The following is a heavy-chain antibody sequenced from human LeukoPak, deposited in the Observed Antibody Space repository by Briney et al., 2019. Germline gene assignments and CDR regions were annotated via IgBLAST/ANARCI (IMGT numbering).Heavy chain of an antibody. D-gene: IGHD3-22*01. CDR3: AREGYYDSSGYTLFDY. CDR1: GGSISSGSYY. V-gene: IGHV4-61*02. Sequence: SQTLSLTCTVSGGSISSGSYYWSWIRQPAGTGLEWIGRIYTSGSTNYNPSLKSRVAISVDPSKNQFSLKLSSVTAADTAVYYCAREGYYDSSGYTLFDYWGQGTLVTVSS. CDR2: IYTSGST. J-gene: IGHJ4*02.